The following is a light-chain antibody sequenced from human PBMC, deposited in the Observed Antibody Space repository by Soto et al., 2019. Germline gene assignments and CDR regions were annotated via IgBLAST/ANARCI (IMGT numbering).Light chain of an antibody. CDR1: QSVSSN. V-gene: IGKV3D-15*01. J-gene: IGKJ1*01. CDR3: QQYGSSGT. Sequence: EIVMTQSPATLSVSPGERATLSCSASQSVSSNLAWYQQKPGQAPRLLIYGASNGATGIPARFSGSGSGTDFTLTISRLEPEDFAVYYCQQYGSSGTFGQGTKVDIK. CDR2: GAS.